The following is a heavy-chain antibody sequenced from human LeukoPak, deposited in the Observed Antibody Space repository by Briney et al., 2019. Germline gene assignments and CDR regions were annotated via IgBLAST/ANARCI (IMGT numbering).Heavy chain of an antibody. CDR3: AKGSTTGTTGGSFDP. D-gene: IGHD1-1*01. CDR1: GFTVSTYA. J-gene: IGHJ5*02. CDR2: ISGGGGIT. V-gene: IGHV3-23*01. Sequence: GGSLRLSCLASGFTVSTYAMSWVRQAPGKGLEWVSGISGGGGITYCADSVKGRFTISKDNSKTTLSLQMNSLRAEGTAVYYCAKGSTTGTTGGSFDPWGEGALVTASP.